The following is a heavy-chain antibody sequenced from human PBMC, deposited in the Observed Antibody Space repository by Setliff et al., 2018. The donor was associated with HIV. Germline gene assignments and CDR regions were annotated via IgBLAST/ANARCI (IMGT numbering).Heavy chain of an antibody. CDR3: VRGGQYYRSTNYYYYMDV. CDR2: MKHKSGNM. J-gene: IGHJ6*03. V-gene: IGHV1-8*01. CDR1: GYSFTSNS. Sequence: VASVKVSCKASGYSFTSNSLNWVRQAAGQGLERMGWMKHKSGNMGYAQKFQDRVTMTRNTSICTAYMELSSLRSEDTAVYYCVRGGQYYRSTNYYYYMDVWGKGTTVTVSS. D-gene: IGHD3-16*02.